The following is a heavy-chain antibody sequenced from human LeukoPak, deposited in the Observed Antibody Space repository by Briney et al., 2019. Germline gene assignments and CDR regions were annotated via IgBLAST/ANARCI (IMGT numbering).Heavy chain of an antibody. CDR3: ARGFSYYGSGSYAFDI. D-gene: IGHD3-10*01. V-gene: IGHV3-13*01. J-gene: IGHJ3*02. Sequence: PGGSLRLSCAASGFTFSSYDMHWVRQATGKGLEWVSAIGTAGDTYYPGSVKGRFTISRENAKNSLYLQMNSLRAGDTAVYYCARGFSYYGSGSYAFDIWGQGTTVTVSS. CDR2: IGTAGDT. CDR1: GFTFSSYD.